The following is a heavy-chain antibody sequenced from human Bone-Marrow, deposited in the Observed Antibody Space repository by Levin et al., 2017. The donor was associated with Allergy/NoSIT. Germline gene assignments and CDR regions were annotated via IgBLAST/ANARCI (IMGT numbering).Heavy chain of an antibody. CDR1: GFTFSNYG. CDR2: ISGSGENT. CDR3: AKHMGLPSGDSFDI. V-gene: IGHV3-23*01. Sequence: GGSLRLSCAASGFTFSNYGMSWVRQAPGKGLEWVSAISGSGENTYYADSVKGRFTVSRDNSNKALYVQMNSLRAEDTAIYYCAKHMGLPSGDSFDIWGQGTMVTVSS. J-gene: IGHJ3*02. D-gene: IGHD4/OR15-4a*01.